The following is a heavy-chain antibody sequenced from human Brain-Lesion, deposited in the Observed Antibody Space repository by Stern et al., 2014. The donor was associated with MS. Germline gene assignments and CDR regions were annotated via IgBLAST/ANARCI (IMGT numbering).Heavy chain of an antibody. CDR1: GYTFIRYA. V-gene: IGHV1-3*01. CDR3: ARDDHRDSSGHYAPFDY. D-gene: IGHD3-22*01. J-gene: IGHJ4*02. Sequence: QVQLVQSGAEVKKPGASVKVSCKASGYTFIRYAMQWVRQAPGQRLEWMGRINGVGAKTKYSHKFQGRVTITRDTSANTVYMELSSLRSEDTAVYYCARDDHRDSSGHYAPFDYWGQGTRVTVSS. CDR2: INGVGAKT.